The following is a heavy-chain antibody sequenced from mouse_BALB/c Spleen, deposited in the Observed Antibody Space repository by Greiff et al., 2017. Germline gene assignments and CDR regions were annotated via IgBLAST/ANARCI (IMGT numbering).Heavy chain of an antibody. Sequence: EVQLQQSGGGLVKPGGSLKLSCAASGFTFSSYAMSWVRQTPEKRLEWVASISSGGSTYYPDSVKGRFTISRDNARNILYLQMSSLRSEDTAMYYCARGDGYYDLAWFAYWGQGTLVTVSA. CDR2: ISSGGST. V-gene: IGHV5-6-5*01. D-gene: IGHD2-3*01. CDR3: ARGDGYYDLAWFAY. CDR1: GFTFSSYA. J-gene: IGHJ3*01.